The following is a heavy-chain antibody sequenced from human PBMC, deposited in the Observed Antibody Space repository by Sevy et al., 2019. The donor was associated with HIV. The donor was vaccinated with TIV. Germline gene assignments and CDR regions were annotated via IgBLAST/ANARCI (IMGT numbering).Heavy chain of an antibody. CDR2: VDHTGNT. CDR3: ANFGRLLIINGDAFDV. D-gene: IGHD3-9*01. Sequence: SEILSLTCTVSGYSISSGYLWGWIRQPPGKGLEWIGSVDHTGNTYYNPSLKSRVTTSVDTSKNQFSLRQSSVTAADTAVYYCANFGRLLIINGDAFDVWGQGTMVTVSS. V-gene: IGHV4-38-2*02. J-gene: IGHJ3*01. CDR1: GYSISSGYL.